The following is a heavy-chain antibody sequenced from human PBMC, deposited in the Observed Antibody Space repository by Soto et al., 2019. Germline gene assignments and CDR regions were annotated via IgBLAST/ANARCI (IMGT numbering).Heavy chain of an antibody. CDR3: ERAITGNDHRFDY. J-gene: IGHJ4*02. CDR2: ISSGGTHT. V-gene: IGHV3-11*06. D-gene: IGHD1-20*01. Sequence: PGGSLRLSCAASGYTFSDYYITWIRQAPGKGLEWVVYISSGGTHTNYADSVRGRFTISRDNAKNLVYLQMNSLRAEDTAVYSCERAITGNDHRFDYWGQGALVTVSS. CDR1: GYTFSDYY.